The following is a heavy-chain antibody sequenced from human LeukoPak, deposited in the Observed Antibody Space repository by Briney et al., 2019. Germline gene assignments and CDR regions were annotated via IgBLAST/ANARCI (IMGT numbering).Heavy chain of an antibody. CDR2: ISSSSSTI. Sequence: GGSLRLSCAASGFTFRSYSMNWVRQAPGKGLEWVSYISSSSSTIYYADSVKGRFTISRDNAKNSLYLQMNSLRDEDTAVYYCARGAPGVGIAAAGIDYWGQGTLVTVSS. CDR3: ARGAPGVGIAAAGIDY. CDR1: GFTFRSYS. J-gene: IGHJ4*02. D-gene: IGHD6-13*01. V-gene: IGHV3-48*02.